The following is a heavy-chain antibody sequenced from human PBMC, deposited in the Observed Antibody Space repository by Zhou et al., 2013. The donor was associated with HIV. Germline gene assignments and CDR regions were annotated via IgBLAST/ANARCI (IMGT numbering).Heavy chain of an antibody. CDR3: ARAHIGGYCSSTSCSPDMRFDP. J-gene: IGHJ5*02. D-gene: IGHD2-2*01. CDR2: IIPIFGTA. Sequence: QVQLVQSGAEVKKPGSSVKVSCKASGGTFSSYAISWVRQAPGQGLEWMGGIIPIFGTANYAQKFQGRVTITTDESTSTAYMELSSLRSEDTAVYYCARAHIGGYCSSTSCSPDMRFDPWGQGTLVTVSS. CDR1: GGTFSSYA. V-gene: IGHV1-69*05.